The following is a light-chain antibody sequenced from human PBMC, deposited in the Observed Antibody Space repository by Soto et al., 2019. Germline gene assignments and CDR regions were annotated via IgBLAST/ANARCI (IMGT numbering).Light chain of an antibody. V-gene: IGKV2-24*01. Sequence: DMVLTQTPLSSPVTLGQPAYISCTSSQSLVHTDGKTYLGWLQQRPGQPPRLLIYKISDRLSGVPDRFTGSGAGTDFTLKISRVEAEDVGTYYCMQATRFPFTFGGGTKVEIK. J-gene: IGKJ4*01. CDR2: KIS. CDR3: MQATRFPFT. CDR1: QSLVHTDGKTY.